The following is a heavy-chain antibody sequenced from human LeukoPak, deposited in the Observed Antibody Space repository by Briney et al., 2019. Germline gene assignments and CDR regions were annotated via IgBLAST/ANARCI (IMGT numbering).Heavy chain of an antibody. J-gene: IGHJ5*02. D-gene: IGHD3-10*01. CDR1: GGSISSYY. V-gene: IGHV4-59*01. CDR2: IYYSGST. Sequence: SETLSLTCTVSGGSISSYYWSWIRQPPGKGLEWIGYIYYSGSTNYNPSLKSRDTISVDTSKNQFSLKLSSVTAADTAVYYCARGRVRRDYYGSGSYPRAWFDPWGQGTLVTVSS. CDR3: ARGRVRRDYYGSGSYPRAWFDP.